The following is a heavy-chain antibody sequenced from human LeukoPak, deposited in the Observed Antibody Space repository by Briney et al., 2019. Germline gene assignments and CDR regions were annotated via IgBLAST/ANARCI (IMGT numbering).Heavy chain of an antibody. D-gene: IGHD2-15*01. J-gene: IGHJ4*02. V-gene: IGHV4-34*01. CDR3: ARGPVVVEPGVYHFGY. CDR2: INHSGST. Sequence: PSETLSLTCAVYGGSFSGYYWSWIRQPPGKGLEWIGEINHSGSTNYNPSLKSRVTISVDTSKNQFSLKLSSVTAADTAVYYCARGPVVVEPGVYHFGYWGQGTLVTVSS. CDR1: GGSFSGYY.